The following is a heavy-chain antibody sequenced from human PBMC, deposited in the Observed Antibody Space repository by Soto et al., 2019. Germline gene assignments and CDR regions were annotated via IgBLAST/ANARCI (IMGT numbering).Heavy chain of an antibody. V-gene: IGHV1-3*01. CDR2: INAGNGNT. CDR1: GYTFTSYA. J-gene: IGHJ4*02. Sequence: ASVKVSCKGSGYTFTSYAMHWVRQAPGQRLEWMGWINAGNGNTKYSQKFQGRVTITRDTSASTAYMELSSLRSEDTAVYYCARTRYCSGGSCRNFDYWGQGTLVTVSS. D-gene: IGHD2-15*01. CDR3: ARTRYCSGGSCRNFDY.